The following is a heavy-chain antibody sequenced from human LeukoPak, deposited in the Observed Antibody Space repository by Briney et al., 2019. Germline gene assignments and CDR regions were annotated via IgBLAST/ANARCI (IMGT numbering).Heavy chain of an antibody. Sequence: GGSLTLSCSASGFTFSNAWMIWLGQAPGKGLEWVGRIKSKTDDGTTDYAAPVKSSFTISSDDSKNKLYLQMNSLKTEDTSVYSCTTFFVSFSCGHLNFNSSRCYLGFFDWFDAWGQGTLVT. J-gene: IGHJ5*02. V-gene: IGHV3-15*01. CDR2: IKSKTDDGTT. D-gene: IGHD2/OR15-2a*01. CDR1: GFTFSNAW. CDR3: TTFFVSFSCGHLNFNSSRCYLGFFDWFDA.